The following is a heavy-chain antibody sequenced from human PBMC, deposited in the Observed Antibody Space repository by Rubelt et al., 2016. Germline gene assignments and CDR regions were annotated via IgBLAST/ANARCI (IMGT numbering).Heavy chain of an antibody. Sequence: QVQLVQSGAEVKKPGASVKVSCKASGYTFTGYYMHWVRQAPGQGLEWVGRINPNSGGTNYAQKFQGRVTMTRDTSITTAYMELSRLRSDDTAVFYCARVPAYAHYDFNYYFDYWGQGTLVTVSS. J-gene: IGHJ4*02. CDR3: ARVPAYAHYDFNYYFDY. CDR1: GYTFTGYY. V-gene: IGHV1-2*06. D-gene: IGHD3-3*01. CDR2: INPNSGGT.